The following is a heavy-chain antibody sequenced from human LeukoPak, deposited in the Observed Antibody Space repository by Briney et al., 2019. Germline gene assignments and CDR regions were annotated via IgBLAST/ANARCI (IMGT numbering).Heavy chain of an antibody. D-gene: IGHD2-2*02. CDR3: AKDALRYCSSTSCYTDY. CDR2: IWYGGSNK. CDR1: GFTFSSYA. V-gene: IGHV3-30*02. J-gene: IGHJ4*02. Sequence: GGSLRLSCAASGFTFSSYAMYWVRQAPGKGLEWVAVIWYGGSNKYYADSVKGRFTISRDNSKNTLYLQMNSLRAEDTAVYYCAKDALRYCSSTSCYTDYWGQGTLVTVSS.